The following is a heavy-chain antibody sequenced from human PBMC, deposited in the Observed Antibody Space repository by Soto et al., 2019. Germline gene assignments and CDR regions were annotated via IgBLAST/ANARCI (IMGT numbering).Heavy chain of an antibody. D-gene: IGHD2-2*01. V-gene: IGHV4-39*01. CDR3: ARRRYQLLFGYYYYYMDV. CDR2: IYYSGST. J-gene: IGHJ6*03. Sequence: TPGKGLEWIGSIYYSGSTYYNPSLKSRVTISVDTSKNQFSLKLSSVTAADTAVYYCARRRYQLLFGYYYYYMDVWGKGTTVTVSS.